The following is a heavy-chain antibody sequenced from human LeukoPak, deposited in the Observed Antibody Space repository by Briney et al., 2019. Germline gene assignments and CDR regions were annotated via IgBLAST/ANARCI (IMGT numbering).Heavy chain of an antibody. Sequence: ASVKVSCKASGYTFTSYYMHWVRQAPGQGLEWMGIINPSGGSTSYAQKFQGRVTMTRDTSTSTVYMELSSLRSEDTAVYYCARAGTAMVGEGEVFDYWGQGTLVTVSS. CDR1: GYTFTSYY. CDR2: INPSGGST. J-gene: IGHJ4*02. CDR3: ARAGTAMVGEGEVFDY. V-gene: IGHV1-46*01. D-gene: IGHD3-10*02.